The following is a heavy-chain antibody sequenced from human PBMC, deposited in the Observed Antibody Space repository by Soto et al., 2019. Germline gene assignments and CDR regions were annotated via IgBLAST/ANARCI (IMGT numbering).Heavy chain of an antibody. D-gene: IGHD4-17*01. Sequence: EVQLVESGGGLVQPGRSLRLSCAASGFTFDDYAMHWVRQAPGKGLEWVSGIRWNSGSIGYADSVKGRITISRDNAKNSLYLQMNSLRAEDTALYYCAKWDDCGYRKAACDIWGQGTMVTVSS. V-gene: IGHV3-9*01. J-gene: IGHJ3*02. CDR3: AKWDDCGYRKAACDI. CDR1: GFTFDDYA. CDR2: IRWNSGSI.